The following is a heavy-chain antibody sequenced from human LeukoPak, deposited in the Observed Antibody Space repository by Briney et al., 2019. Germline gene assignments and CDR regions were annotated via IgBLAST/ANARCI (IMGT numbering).Heavy chain of an antibody. CDR2: INHSGST. Sequence: PSETLSLTCAVYGGSFSGYYWSWIRQPPGKGLEWICEINHSGSTNYNPSLKSRVTISVDTSKNQLSLKLSCVTAADTAVYYCARTHRYGVGRRFFDYWGQGTMVTVSS. CDR3: ARTHRYGVGRRFFDY. J-gene: IGHJ4*02. CDR1: GGSFSGYY. D-gene: IGHD3-10*01. V-gene: IGHV4-34*01.